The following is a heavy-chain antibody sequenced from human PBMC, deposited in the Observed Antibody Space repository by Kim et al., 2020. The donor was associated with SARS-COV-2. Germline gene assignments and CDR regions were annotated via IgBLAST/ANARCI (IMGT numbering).Heavy chain of an antibody. CDR2: IKSKTDGGTT. V-gene: IGHV3-15*01. Sequence: GGSLRLSCAASGFTFSNAWMSWVRQAPGKGLEWVGRIKSKTDGGTTDYAAPVKGRFTISRDDSKNTLYLQMNSLKTEDTAVYYCTTSTIVGAYYFDYWGQGTLVTVSS. CDR3: TTSTIVGAYYFDY. D-gene: IGHD1-26*01. J-gene: IGHJ4*02. CDR1: GFTFSNAW.